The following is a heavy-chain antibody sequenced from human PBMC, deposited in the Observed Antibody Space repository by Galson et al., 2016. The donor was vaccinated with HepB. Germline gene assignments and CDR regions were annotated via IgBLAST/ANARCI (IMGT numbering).Heavy chain of an antibody. J-gene: IGHJ4*02. CDR3: ARSYAAYDYGMDS. CDR2: TYYRSKWYN. CDR1: GDSVSDNGAA. D-gene: IGHD4-17*01. V-gene: IGHV6-1*01. Sequence: CAISGDSVSDNGAAWNWLRQSPSRGLEWLGRTYYRSKWYNDFAVAVKSRIIITPDTSKNYFSLQLKSVTAEDTAVYYCARSYAAYDYGMDSWGQGTLVTVSS.